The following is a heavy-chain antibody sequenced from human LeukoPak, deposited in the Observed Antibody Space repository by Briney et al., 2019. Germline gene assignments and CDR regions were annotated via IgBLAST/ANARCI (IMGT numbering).Heavy chain of an antibody. CDR2: ISWNSGSI. CDR3: AKGREATAILSPIDY. Sequence: GGSLRLSCAASGFTFDDYAMHWVRQAPGKGLEWVSGISWNSGSIGYADSVKGRFAISRDNAKNSLYLQMNSLRAEDTALYYCAKGREATAILSPIDYWGQGTLVTVSS. CDR1: GFTFDDYA. D-gene: IGHD2-15*01. V-gene: IGHV3-9*01. J-gene: IGHJ4*02.